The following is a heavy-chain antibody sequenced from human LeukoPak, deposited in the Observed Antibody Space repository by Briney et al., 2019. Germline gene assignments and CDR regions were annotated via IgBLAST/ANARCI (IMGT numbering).Heavy chain of an antibody. CDR1: GGTFTSYA. CDR3: ARAGLTLPNPFDWLLFS. D-gene: IGHD3-9*01. J-gene: IGHJ4*02. V-gene: IGHV1-69*13. CDR2: IITIFGTG. Sequence: AGKVSCKASGGTFTSYAISRVRQAPGQGEGWKGGIITIFGTGNYAQKVQGRGTITADEYNSKAYMELSSLRSEDTAVYYCARAGLTLPNPFDWLLFSWGQGTLVTVSS.